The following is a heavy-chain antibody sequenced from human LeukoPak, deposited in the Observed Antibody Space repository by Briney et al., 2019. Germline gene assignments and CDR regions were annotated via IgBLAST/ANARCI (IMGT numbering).Heavy chain of an antibody. D-gene: IGHD6-19*01. CDR1: GYTFTGYY. CDR3: ARVKSGYSGGWYRGYIDY. J-gene: IGHJ4*02. Sequence: ASVKVSCKASGYTFTGYYMHWVRQAPGQGLEWMGRINPNSGGTNYAQKFQGRVTMTRDTSISTAYMELSRLRSDDTAVYYCARVKSGYSGGWYRGYIDYWGQGTLVTVSS. CDR2: INPNSGGT. V-gene: IGHV1-2*06.